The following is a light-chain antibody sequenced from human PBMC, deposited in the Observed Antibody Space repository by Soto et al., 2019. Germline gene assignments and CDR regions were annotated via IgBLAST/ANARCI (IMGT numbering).Light chain of an antibody. Sequence: QSVLTQPPSVSAAPGQKVTISCSGSRSSIGNYDTSWYQQLPGTAPKLLIYDSNKRPTGIPDRFSASKSGTSATLDITGLQTGDEADYYCGTWDSSLSGGHWVFGGGTKVTVL. J-gene: IGLJ3*02. V-gene: IGLV1-51*01. CDR1: RSSIGNYD. CDR3: GTWDSSLSGGHWV. CDR2: DSN.